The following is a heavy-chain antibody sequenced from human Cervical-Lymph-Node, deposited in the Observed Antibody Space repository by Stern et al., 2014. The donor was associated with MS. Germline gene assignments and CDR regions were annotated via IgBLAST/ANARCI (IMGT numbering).Heavy chain of an antibody. CDR2: IRGKANGHAT. CDR1: GFSFSVSA. CDR3: VIGGSGWNY. Sequence: QLVQSGGGLVQPGGSLKLSCAASGFSFSVSAMHWVRQASGKGLEWVGCIRGKANGHATVSAASVTGRFTISANGSEKTTYLQMNSLKTEDTAMYYCVIGGSGWNYWGQGTLVSVSS. J-gene: IGHJ4*02. D-gene: IGHD3-10*01. V-gene: IGHV3-73*01.